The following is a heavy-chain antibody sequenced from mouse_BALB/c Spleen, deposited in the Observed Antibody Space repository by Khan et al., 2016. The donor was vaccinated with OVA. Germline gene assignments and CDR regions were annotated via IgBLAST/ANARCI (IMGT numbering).Heavy chain of an antibody. Sequence: EVKLEESGPGLVKPSQSLSLTCTVTGYSITSDYAWNWIRQFPGNKLEWMGYISYSGSTSYNPSLKSRISITRDTSKNQFFLQLNSVTTEDTATYYCARGTTVVARAMDYWGQGTSVTVSS. CDR3: ARGTTVVARAMDY. CDR2: ISYSGST. J-gene: IGHJ4*01. CDR1: GYSITSDYA. V-gene: IGHV3-2*02. D-gene: IGHD1-1*01.